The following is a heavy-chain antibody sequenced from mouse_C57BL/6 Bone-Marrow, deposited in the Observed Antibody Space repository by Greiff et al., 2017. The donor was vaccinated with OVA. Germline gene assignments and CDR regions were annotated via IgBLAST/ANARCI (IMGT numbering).Heavy chain of an antibody. Sequence: QVQLKESGAELVRPGASVTLSCKASGYTFTDYEMHWVKQTPVHGLEWIGAIDPETGGTAYNQKFKGKAILTADKSSSTAYMELRSLTSEDSAVYYCTKVGVYYGNGYPYWYVDVWGTGTTVTVSS. CDR2: IDPETGGT. CDR1: GYTFTDYE. V-gene: IGHV1-15*01. D-gene: IGHD2-1*01. J-gene: IGHJ1*03. CDR3: TKVGVYYGNGYPYWYVDV.